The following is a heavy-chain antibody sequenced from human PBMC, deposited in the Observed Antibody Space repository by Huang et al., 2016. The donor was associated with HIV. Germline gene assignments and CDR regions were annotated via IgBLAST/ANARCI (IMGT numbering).Heavy chain of an antibody. CDR2: IYYKGST. J-gene: IGHJ6*03. V-gene: IGHV4-39*01. CDR1: GGSIRSSDYH. D-gene: IGHD3-10*01. Sequence: QLLLRESGPGLVKPSEALALTCAVSGGSIRSSDYHWGWIRQPPGKGLEWIGSIYYKGSTHYSPALKSRVTIAVDTSKNLFFLNLTSMTAADTAVYYCARHREGPVAYYSGWGSHLNYMDVWGRGRTVVVSS. CDR3: ARHREGPVAYYSGWGSHLNYMDV.